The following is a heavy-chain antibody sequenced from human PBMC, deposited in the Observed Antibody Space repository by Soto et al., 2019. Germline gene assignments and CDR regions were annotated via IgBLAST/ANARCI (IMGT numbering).Heavy chain of an antibody. D-gene: IGHD6-6*01. Sequence: ASVKVSCKASGYTFTSYDINWVRQATGQGLEWMGWMNPNSGNTGYAQKFQGGVTMTRNTSISTAYMELSSLRSEDTAVYYCARGDLAAPPMFDPWGQGTLVTVSS. CDR1: GYTFTSYD. V-gene: IGHV1-8*01. CDR3: ARGDLAAPPMFDP. J-gene: IGHJ5*02. CDR2: MNPNSGNT.